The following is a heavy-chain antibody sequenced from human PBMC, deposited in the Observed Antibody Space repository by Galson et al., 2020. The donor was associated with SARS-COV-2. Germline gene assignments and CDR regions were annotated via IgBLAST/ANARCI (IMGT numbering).Heavy chain of an antibody. CDR1: GFTFSSYA. CDR2: ITYEGNNK. J-gene: IGHJ4*02. CDR3: ARTPGGSYWGYFDY. Sequence: GGAPRLPCSASGFTFSSYAIHWVRQAPGKGPEGVAVITYEGNNKYYANSVKGRFTISRDNSKNTLYLQMNSLRAEDTAVYYCARTPGGSYWGYFDYWGQGTLVTVSS. V-gene: IGHV3-30-3*01. D-gene: IGHD1-26*01.